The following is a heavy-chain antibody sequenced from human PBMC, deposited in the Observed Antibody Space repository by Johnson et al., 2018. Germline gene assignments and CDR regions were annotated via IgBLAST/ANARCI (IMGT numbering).Heavy chain of an antibody. CDR1: GGSISSYY. V-gene: IGHV4-59*01. J-gene: IGHJ3*02. D-gene: IGHD5-24*01. CDR2: IYYSGST. CDR3: ARVGRDGYVDAFDI. Sequence: QVQLVESGPGLVKPSETLSLTCTVSGGSISSYYWSWIRQPPGKGLEWIGYIYYSGSTNYNPSLKSRVTISVDTSKNQFSLKLSPVTAADTAVYYCARVGRDGYVDAFDIWGQGTMVTVSS.